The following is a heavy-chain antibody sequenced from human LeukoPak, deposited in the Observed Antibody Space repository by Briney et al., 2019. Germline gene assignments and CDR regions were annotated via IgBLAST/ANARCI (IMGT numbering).Heavy chain of an antibody. CDR1: GFTFSDAL. CDR2: IKSKSYGGTT. CDR3: PKGGRSWDYFDY. Sequence: GGSLRLSCAASGFTFSDALMSWVRLAPGKGLEWVGRIKSKSYGGTTDYTAPVKGRFTISRDDSRDTLYLQMDSLKTEDTRVYYCPKGGRSWDYFDYWGQGALVTVFS. J-gene: IGHJ4*02. D-gene: IGHD1-26*01. V-gene: IGHV3-15*01.